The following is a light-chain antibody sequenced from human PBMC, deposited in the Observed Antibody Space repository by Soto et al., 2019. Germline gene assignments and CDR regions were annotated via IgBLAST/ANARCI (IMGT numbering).Light chain of an antibody. CDR3: CSDAGSSSYV. J-gene: IGLJ1*01. CDR1: SSDVWSFNF. V-gene: IGLV2-23*02. Sequence: QSALTQPASVSGSPGQSITISCTRPSSDVWSFNFVSWYQQHPDKAPQVLIYEVTKRPPGVSNRFSGSKSGNTASLTISGLQADDEADYYCCSDAGSSSYVFVTGTKVTVL. CDR2: EVT.